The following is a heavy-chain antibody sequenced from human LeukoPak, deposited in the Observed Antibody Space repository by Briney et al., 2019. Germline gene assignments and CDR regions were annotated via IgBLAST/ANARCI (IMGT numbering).Heavy chain of an antibody. CDR1: GFTFSSYW. CDR2: ISSDASST. J-gene: IGHJ4*02. D-gene: IGHD3-22*01. CDR3: ARARGYYYDSFDY. Sequence: PGGSLRLSCAASGFTFSSYWMHWVRQAPGEGPVWVSRISSDASSTSYADSVKGRFTISRDNAENTLFLQMNSLTAEDTAVYYCARARGYYYDSFDYWGQGTLVTISS. V-gene: IGHV3-74*01.